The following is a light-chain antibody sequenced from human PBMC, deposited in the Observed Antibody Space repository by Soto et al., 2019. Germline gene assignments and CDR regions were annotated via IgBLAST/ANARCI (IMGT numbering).Light chain of an antibody. CDR2: EVS. Sequence: QSVLTQPPSASGSPGQSVTISCTGTSSDVGGYNYVSWYQQHPGKAPKLMIYEVSKRPSGVPDRFSGSKSGNTASLTVSGLQAEDEADYYCSSYEGSNNLVFGGGTKLNVL. CDR3: SSYEGSNNLV. V-gene: IGLV2-8*01. CDR1: SSDVGGYNY. J-gene: IGLJ2*01.